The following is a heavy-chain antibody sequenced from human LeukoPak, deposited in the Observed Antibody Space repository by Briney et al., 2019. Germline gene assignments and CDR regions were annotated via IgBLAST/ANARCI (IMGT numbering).Heavy chain of an antibody. V-gene: IGHV3-23*01. CDR3: AKGRSGWPRVYFDY. Sequence: GGSLRLSCAASGFTFSSYAVSWVRQAPGKGLEWVSAISGSGGSTYYADSVKGRFTISRDNSKNTLYLQMNSLRAEDTAVYYCAKGRSGWPRVYFDYWGQGTLVPVSS. CDR2: ISGSGGST. CDR1: GFTFSSYA. D-gene: IGHD6-19*01. J-gene: IGHJ4*02.